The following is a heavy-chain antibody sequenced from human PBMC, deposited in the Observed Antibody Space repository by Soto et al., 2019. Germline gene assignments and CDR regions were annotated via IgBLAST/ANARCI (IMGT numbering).Heavy chain of an antibody. V-gene: IGHV1-69*01. Sequence: QVQLVQSGAEVKKPGSSVKVSCKASGGTFSSYAISWVRQAPGQGLEWMGGIIPIFGTANYAQKFQGRVTMTADESTSRAYMELSSLRSEDTAVYYCARDLTTTVTTGDEGDYWGQGTLSPSPQ. CDR1: GGTFSSYA. CDR2: IIPIFGTA. J-gene: IGHJ4*02. D-gene: IGHD4-4*01. CDR3: ARDLTTTVTTGDEGDY.